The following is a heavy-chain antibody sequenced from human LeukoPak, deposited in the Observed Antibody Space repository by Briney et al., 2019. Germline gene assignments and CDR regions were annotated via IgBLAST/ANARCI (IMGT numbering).Heavy chain of an antibody. Sequence: VASVKVSCKASGGTFSSYAISWVRQALGQGLEWMGGIIPIFGTANYAQKFQGRVTITADESTSTAYMELSSLRSEDTAVYYCARDAGGGGWSSYFDYWGQGTLVTVSS. CDR2: IIPIFGTA. CDR3: ARDAGGGGWSSYFDY. J-gene: IGHJ4*02. V-gene: IGHV1-69*01. D-gene: IGHD2-15*01. CDR1: GGTFSSYA.